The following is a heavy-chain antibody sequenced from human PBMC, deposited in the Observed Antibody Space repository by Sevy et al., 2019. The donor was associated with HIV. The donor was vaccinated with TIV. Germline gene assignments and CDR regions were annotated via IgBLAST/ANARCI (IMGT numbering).Heavy chain of an antibody. J-gene: IGHJ4*02. CDR3: ARDLFSGGNAVYGY. Sequence: GGSLRLSCAASGFTFNTYTMNWVRQTPGKGLEWVSSINAISSNIYYADSVKGRFTISRDNAENLLYLQMNSVRAEDTAVYYCARDLFSGGNAVYGYWGQGTLVTVSS. D-gene: IGHD2-15*01. V-gene: IGHV3-21*01. CDR1: GFTFNTYT. CDR2: INAISSNI.